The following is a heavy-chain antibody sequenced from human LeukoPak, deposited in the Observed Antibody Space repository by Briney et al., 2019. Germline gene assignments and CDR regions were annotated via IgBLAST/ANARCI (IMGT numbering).Heavy chain of an antibody. J-gene: IGHJ4*02. V-gene: IGHV3-48*01. Sequence: GGSLRLSRTASGFPFIEYSMNRVRQVPGKGLEWISYIGIDSGNTKYADSVRGRFTISADKAKNSLYLQMNSLRVEDTAVYYCARDHNYVFDNWGQGTLVSVAS. CDR2: IGIDSGNT. CDR1: GFPFIEYS. CDR3: ARDHNYVFDN. D-gene: IGHD1-1*01.